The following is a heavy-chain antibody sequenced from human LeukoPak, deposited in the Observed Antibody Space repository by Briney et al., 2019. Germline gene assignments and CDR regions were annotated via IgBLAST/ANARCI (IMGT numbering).Heavy chain of an antibody. D-gene: IGHD2-2*01. CDR3: AKDLGYCSSTSCYRNYFDY. V-gene: IGHV3-23*01. CDR1: GFTFSSYA. CDR2: ISGSGGST. J-gene: IGHJ4*02. Sequence: GGSLRLSCAASGFTFSSYAMSWVGQAPGKGLEWVSAISGSGGSTYYADSVKGRFTISRDNSKNTLYLQMNSLRAEDTAVYYCAKDLGYCSSTSCYRNYFDYWGQGTLVTVSS.